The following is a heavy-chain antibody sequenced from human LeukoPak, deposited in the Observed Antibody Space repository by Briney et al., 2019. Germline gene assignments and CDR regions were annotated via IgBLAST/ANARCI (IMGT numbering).Heavy chain of an antibody. J-gene: IGHJ4*02. CDR3: ARGSIRAFDY. CDR2: ISASGGST. CDR1: GFTFSSSA. Sequence: GGSLRLSCAASGFTFSSSAMSWVRQVPGKGLEWVSGISASGGSTSYADSMKGRFTISRDNSKNTLYLQMNSLRAEDTAVYYCARGSIRAFDYWGQGTLVTVSS. V-gene: IGHV3-23*01.